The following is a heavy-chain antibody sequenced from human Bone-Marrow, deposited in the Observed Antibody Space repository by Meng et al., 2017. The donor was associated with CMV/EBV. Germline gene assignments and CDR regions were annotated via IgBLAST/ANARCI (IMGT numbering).Heavy chain of an antibody. CDR2: IYPGYSET. D-gene: IGHD3-3*01. CDR1: GYDYLTPW. CDR3: ARLPNLLRLLEGPSQDV. Sequence: GESLKISCKASGYDYLTPWIGWVRQMPGKGLAWMGIIYPGYSETRYRAPFQGQVTISVDKSITPAYLHWRSLKTSDTAMYFCARLPNLLRLLEGPSQDVWGQGTMVTVAS. J-gene: IGHJ3*01. V-gene: IGHV5-51*01.